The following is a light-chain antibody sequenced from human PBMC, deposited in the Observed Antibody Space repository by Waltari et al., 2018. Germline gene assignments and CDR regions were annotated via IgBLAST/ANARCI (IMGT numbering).Light chain of an antibody. V-gene: IGLV1-40*01. CDR3: QSFDSSLNAVL. J-gene: IGLJ2*01. CDR1: SSNIGAGYD. Sequence: QSVLTQPPSVSGAPGQRVTIPCPGSSSNIGAGYDVHWYQQFPGTAPKLLIYHNSNRPSGVPDRFSGSKSGTSASLAITGLLAEDEADYYCQSFDSSLNAVLFGGGTKLTVL. CDR2: HNS.